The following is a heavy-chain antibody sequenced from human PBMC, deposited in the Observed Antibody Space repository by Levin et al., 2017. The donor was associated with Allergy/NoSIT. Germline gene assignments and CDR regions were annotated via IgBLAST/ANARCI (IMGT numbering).Heavy chain of an antibody. CDR2: IYYSGST. CDR3: ARYPAPTGYYYGSGSYPEGNWFDP. Sequence: LRLSCTVSGGSISSGGYYWSWIRQHPGKGLEWIGYIYYSGSTYYNPSLKSRVTISVDTSKNQFSLKLSSVTAADTAVYYCARYPAPTGYYYGSGSYPEGNWFDPWGQGTLVTVSS. D-gene: IGHD3-10*01. CDR1: GGSISSGGYY. J-gene: IGHJ5*02. V-gene: IGHV4-31*03.